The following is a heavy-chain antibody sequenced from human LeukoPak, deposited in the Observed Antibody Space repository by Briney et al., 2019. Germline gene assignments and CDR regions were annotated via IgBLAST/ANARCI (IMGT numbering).Heavy chain of an antibody. CDR2: IIPIFGTA. Sequence: KISCKGSGYSFTSYWISWVRQAPAQGLEWMGGIIPIFGTANYAQKFQGRVTITADESTSTAYMELSSLRSEDTAVYYCARERFGGIVVVPAAMTSSWFDPWGQGTLVTVSS. D-gene: IGHD2-2*01. V-gene: IGHV1-69*01. J-gene: IGHJ5*02. CDR1: GYSFTSYW. CDR3: ARERFGGIVVVPAAMTSSWFDP.